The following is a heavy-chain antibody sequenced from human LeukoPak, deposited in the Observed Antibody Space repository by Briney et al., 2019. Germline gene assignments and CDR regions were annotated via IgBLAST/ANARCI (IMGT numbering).Heavy chain of an antibody. Sequence: ASVKVSCKXSGGTFSSYAISWVRQAPGQGLERMGGIIPIFGTANYAQKFQGRVTITTDESTSTAYMELSSLRSEDTAVYYCARSYDSSGYLWLYWGQGTLVTVSS. CDR1: GGTFSSYA. J-gene: IGHJ4*02. CDR3: ARSYDSSGYLWLY. D-gene: IGHD3-22*01. V-gene: IGHV1-69*05. CDR2: IIPIFGTA.